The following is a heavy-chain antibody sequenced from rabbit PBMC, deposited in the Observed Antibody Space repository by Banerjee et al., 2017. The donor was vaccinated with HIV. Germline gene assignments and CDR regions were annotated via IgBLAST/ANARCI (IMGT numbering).Heavy chain of an antibody. D-gene: IGHD1-1*01. CDR1: GFSFSSTYY. V-gene: IGHV1S45*01. Sequence: QEQLVESGGGLVQPEGSLTLTCTASGFSFSSTYYMCWVRQAPGKGLELIACIAAGSSGSTYYASWAKGRFTISKTSSTTVTLQMTSLTAADTATYFCARGVYLSNQNLWGQGTLVTVS. J-gene: IGHJ4*01. CDR2: IAAGSSGST. CDR3: ARGVYLSNQNL.